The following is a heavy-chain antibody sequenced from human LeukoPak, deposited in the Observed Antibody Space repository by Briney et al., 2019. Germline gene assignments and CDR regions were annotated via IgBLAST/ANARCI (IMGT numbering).Heavy chain of an antibody. V-gene: IGHV3-48*04. D-gene: IGHD1-26*01. CDR2: ISSGATTT. Sequence: GGSLRLSCAASGFTFSSYSMNWVRQAPGKGLEWVSYISSGATTTYYADSVKGRFTISRDNAKNTLFLQMNSLRVDDTAVYYCAKGTVGAKYWGQGTLVIVSS. J-gene: IGHJ4*02. CDR3: AKGTVGAKY. CDR1: GFTFSSYS.